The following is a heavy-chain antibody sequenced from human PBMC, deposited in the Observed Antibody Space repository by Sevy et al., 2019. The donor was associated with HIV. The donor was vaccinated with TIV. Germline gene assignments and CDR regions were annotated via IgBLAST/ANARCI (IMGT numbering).Heavy chain of an antibody. Sequence: GGSLRLSCSASGFTFSDYYMAWIRQAPGKGLKWLAYTRGSSPYVKYADSVKGRFTISRDNAKNLLFLQMDSLRVEDTAIYYCARDRDCTSTSCYHWFDPWGQGTLVTVSS. D-gene: IGHD2-8*01. CDR3: ARDRDCTSTSCYHWFDP. CDR1: GFTFSDYY. V-gene: IGHV3-11*06. J-gene: IGHJ5*02. CDR2: TRGSSPYV.